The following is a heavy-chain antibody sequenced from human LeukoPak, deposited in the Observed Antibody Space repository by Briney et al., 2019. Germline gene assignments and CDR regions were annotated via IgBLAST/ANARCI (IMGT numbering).Heavy chain of an antibody. CDR2: ISSSSSYI. V-gene: IGHV3-21*01. Sequence: GGSLRLSCAASGFTFSSYSMNWVRQAPGKGLEWVSSISSSSSYIYYADSVKGRFTFSRDNFKHTLYLQMNSLRPGDTAVYYCAKGSGWYLDYWGQGTLVTVSS. CDR1: GFTFSSYS. J-gene: IGHJ4*02. D-gene: IGHD6-19*01. CDR3: AKGSGWYLDY.